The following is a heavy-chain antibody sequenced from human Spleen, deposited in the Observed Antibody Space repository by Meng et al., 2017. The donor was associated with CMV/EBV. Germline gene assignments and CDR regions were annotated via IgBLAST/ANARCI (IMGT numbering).Heavy chain of an antibody. Sequence: GESLKISCAASGFTFSSYGMHWVRQAPGKGLEWVAFIRYDGSNKYYADSVKGRFTISRDNSKNTLYLQMNSLRAEDTAVYYCAKDPYYYDSSGYYYEGYFDYWGQGTLVTVSS. CDR3: AKDPYYYDSSGYYYEGYFDY. V-gene: IGHV3-30*02. J-gene: IGHJ4*02. D-gene: IGHD3-22*01. CDR1: GFTFSSYG. CDR2: IRYDGSNK.